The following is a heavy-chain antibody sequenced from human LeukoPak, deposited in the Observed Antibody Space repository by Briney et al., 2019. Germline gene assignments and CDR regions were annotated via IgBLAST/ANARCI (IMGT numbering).Heavy chain of an antibody. CDR2: IIPILGIA. D-gene: IGHD3-16*01. CDR3: ARKLAPWGDYYYYYMDV. Sequence: ASVKVSCKASGGTFSSYTISWVRQAPGQGLEWMGRIIPILGIANYAQKFQGRVTITADKSTSTAYMELSSLRSEDTAVYYCARKLAPWGDYYYYYMDVWGKGTTVTVSS. CDR1: GGTFSSYT. V-gene: IGHV1-69*02. J-gene: IGHJ6*03.